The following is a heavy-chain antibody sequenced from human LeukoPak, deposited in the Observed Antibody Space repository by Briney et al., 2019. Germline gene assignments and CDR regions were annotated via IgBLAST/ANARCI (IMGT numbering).Heavy chain of an antibody. J-gene: IGHJ4*02. CDR1: GFIFSSYG. Sequence: PGRSLRLSCAASGFIFSSYGMPWVRQAPGKGLEWVAVISYDGRNKYYADSVKGRFTISRDNSKNTLYLQMNSLRAEDTALYYCSKATPPRDGSNPDYWGQGTLVTVSS. V-gene: IGHV3-30*18. D-gene: IGHD5-24*01. CDR3: SKATPPRDGSNPDY. CDR2: ISYDGRNK.